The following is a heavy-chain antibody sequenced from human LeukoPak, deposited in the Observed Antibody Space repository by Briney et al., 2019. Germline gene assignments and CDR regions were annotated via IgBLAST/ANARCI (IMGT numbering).Heavy chain of an antibody. CDR1: GGSFSGYY. V-gene: IGHV4-34*01. CDR2: INHSGST. J-gene: IGHJ4*02. Sequence: SETLSLTCAVYGGSFSGYYWSWIRQPPGKGLEWIGEINHSGSTNYNPSLKSRVTISVDTSKNQFSLKLSSVTAADTAVYYCARVDYDFWSGYYPPQYFDYWGQGTLVTVSS. D-gene: IGHD3-3*01. CDR3: ARVDYDFWSGYYPPQYFDY.